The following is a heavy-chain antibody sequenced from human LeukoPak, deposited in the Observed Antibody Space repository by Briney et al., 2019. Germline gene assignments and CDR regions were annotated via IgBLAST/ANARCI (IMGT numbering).Heavy chain of an antibody. CDR3: AKERITIFGVGQGAFDI. D-gene: IGHD3-3*01. CDR2: ISGSGGSI. V-gene: IGHV3-23*01. Sequence: GGSLRLSCAASGFTFSSYAMSWVRQAPGKGLEWVSAISGSGGSIYYADSVKGRFTISRDNSKNTLYLQMNSLRAEDTAVYYCAKERITIFGVGQGAFDIWGQGTMVTVSS. J-gene: IGHJ3*02. CDR1: GFTFSSYA.